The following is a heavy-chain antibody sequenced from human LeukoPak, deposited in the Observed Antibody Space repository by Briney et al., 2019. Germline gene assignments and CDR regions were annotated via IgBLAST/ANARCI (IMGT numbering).Heavy chain of an antibody. CDR3: ARDWSGGCSSTSCYITHNWFDP. D-gene: IGHD2-2*02. J-gene: IGHJ5*02. Sequence: SETLSLTCTVSGGSISSGSYYWSWIRQPAGKGLEWIGCIDTSGSTNYNPSLKSRVTTSVDTSKNQFSLKLSSVTAADTAVYYRARDWSGGCSSTSCYITHNWFDPWGQGTLVTVSS. CDR2: IDTSGST. CDR1: GGSISSGSYY. V-gene: IGHV4-61*02.